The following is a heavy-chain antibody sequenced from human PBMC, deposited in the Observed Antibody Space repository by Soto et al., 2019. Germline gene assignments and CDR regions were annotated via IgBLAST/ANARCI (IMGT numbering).Heavy chain of an antibody. CDR3: AKDGLLWFGELLITAPRIYFDY. CDR1: GFTFSSSA. Sequence: GGSLRLSCAASGFTFSSSAMSWVRQAPGKGLEWVSAISGSGGSTYYADSVKGRFTISRDNSKNTLYLQMNSLRAEDTAVYYCAKDGLLWFGELLITAPRIYFDYWGQGTLVTVSS. V-gene: IGHV3-23*01. CDR2: ISGSGGST. D-gene: IGHD3-10*01. J-gene: IGHJ4*02.